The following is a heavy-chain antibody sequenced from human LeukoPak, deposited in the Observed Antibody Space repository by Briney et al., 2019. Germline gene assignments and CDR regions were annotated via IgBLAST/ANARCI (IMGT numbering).Heavy chain of an antibody. Sequence: GGSLRLSCAASGFTFSDYYMSWIRQAPGKGLEWVSYISGGGTTIYYADSVKGRFTISRDNAKNSLYLQMNSLRAEDTTVYYCARDRTSSSWRPDSFDIWGQGTMVAASP. CDR1: GFTFSDYY. D-gene: IGHD6-13*01. J-gene: IGHJ3*02. V-gene: IGHV3-11*01. CDR2: ISGGGTTI. CDR3: ARDRTSSSWRPDSFDI.